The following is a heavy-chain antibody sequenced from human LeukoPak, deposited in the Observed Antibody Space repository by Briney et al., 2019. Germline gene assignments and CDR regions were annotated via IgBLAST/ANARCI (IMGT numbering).Heavy chain of an antibody. CDR2: IIPIFGTA. V-gene: IGHV1-69*05. D-gene: IGHD3-16*01. Sequence: ASVKVSCKASGGTFSSYAISWVRQAPGQGLEWMGGIIPIFGTANYAQKFQGRVAITRNTSISTAYMELSSLRSEDTAVYYCARLGYSRRKYYFDYWGQGTLVTVSS. J-gene: IGHJ4*02. CDR1: GGTFSSYA. CDR3: ARLGYSRRKYYFDY.